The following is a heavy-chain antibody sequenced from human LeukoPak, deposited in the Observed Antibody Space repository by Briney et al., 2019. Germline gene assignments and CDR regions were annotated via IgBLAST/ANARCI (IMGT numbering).Heavy chain of an antibody. CDR1: GFTFSSYA. CDR2: ISGSGGST. V-gene: IGHV3-23*01. J-gene: IGHJ6*02. Sequence: PGGSLRLSCAASGFTFSSYAMSWVRQAPGKGLEWVSAISGSGGSTYYADSVKGRFTISRDNSKNTLYLQMNSLRAEDTAVYYCAKGGLGYCSGGSCSLRYYYYGMEVCGQGTTVTVSS. D-gene: IGHD2-15*01. CDR3: AKGGLGYCSGGSCSLRYYYYGMEV.